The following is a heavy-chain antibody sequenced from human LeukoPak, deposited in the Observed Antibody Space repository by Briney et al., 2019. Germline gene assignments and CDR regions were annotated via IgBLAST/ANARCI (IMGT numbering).Heavy chain of an antibody. D-gene: IGHD2-2*01. CDR2: INPNSGGT. J-gene: IGHJ4*02. Sequence: ASVKVSCKASGYTFTDYYIHWVRQAPGQGLEWMAWINPNSGGTYYAQNFHDRITLTRDTSISTAYMELSRLRSDDTAIYYCARANALYCSSASCLFDYWGQGTLVTVSS. V-gene: IGHV1-2*02. CDR1: GYTFTDYY. CDR3: ARANALYCSSASCLFDY.